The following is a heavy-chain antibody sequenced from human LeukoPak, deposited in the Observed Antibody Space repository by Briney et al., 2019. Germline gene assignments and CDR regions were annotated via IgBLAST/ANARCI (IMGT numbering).Heavy chain of an antibody. Sequence: PGGSLRLSCAASGFTFSSYAMHWVRQAPGKGLDWVAVISYDGSNKYYADSVKGRFTISRDNSKNTLYLQMNSLRAEDTAVYYCARDLGQTYYYGSGSLDWGQGTLVTVSS. CDR2: ISYDGSNK. J-gene: IGHJ4*02. CDR1: GFTFSSYA. V-gene: IGHV3-30-3*01. D-gene: IGHD3-10*01. CDR3: ARDLGQTYYYGSGSLD.